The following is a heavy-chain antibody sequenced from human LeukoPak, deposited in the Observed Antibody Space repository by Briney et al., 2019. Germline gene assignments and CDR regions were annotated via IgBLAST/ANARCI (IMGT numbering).Heavy chain of an antibody. J-gene: IGHJ5*01. Sequence: SQTLSLTCAISGDSVSSNNAAWNWIRQSPSRGLKWLGRTYYRSKWYSDYAVSVKSRIAINPDTSKNQFSLRLNSVTPEDTAVYFCAREIPAENWFDSWGQGTLVTVSS. CDR2: TYYRSKWYS. CDR1: GDSVSSNNAA. D-gene: IGHD6-13*01. CDR3: AREIPAENWFDS. V-gene: IGHV6-1*01.